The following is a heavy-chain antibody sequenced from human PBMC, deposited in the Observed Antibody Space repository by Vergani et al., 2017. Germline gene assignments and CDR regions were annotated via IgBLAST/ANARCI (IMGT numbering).Heavy chain of an antibody. J-gene: IGHJ5*02. D-gene: IGHD2-8*01. CDR2: ISTGWTP. Sequence: QMQESGPGLAKPSQTLSLTCTVSGAPITYVSSYYWTWFRQHPGMAPEWIGYISTGWTPYYNPSLRSRVDISMDTSKDQFSLKLTSVTTADTAVYYCARAHLMALSFSFEPWGQGILVTVSS. CDR1: GAPITYVSSYY. V-gene: IGHV4-31*03. CDR3: ARAHLMALSFSFEP.